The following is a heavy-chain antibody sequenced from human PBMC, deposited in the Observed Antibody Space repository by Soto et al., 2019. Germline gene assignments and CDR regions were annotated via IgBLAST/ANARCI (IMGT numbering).Heavy chain of an antibody. J-gene: IGHJ5*02. CDR2: VYYNENT. Sequence: SETLSLTCSVSGGSISSFAYYWGWIRQPPGKGLEWIGTVYYNENTYYNPSLKSRVTISVDTAKNQFSLNLRSVTAADTAIYFCARRERYYGSPGWFDPWGQVTLVPASS. CDR1: GGSISSFAYY. D-gene: IGHD3-10*01. V-gene: IGHV4-39*01. CDR3: ARRERYYGSPGWFDP.